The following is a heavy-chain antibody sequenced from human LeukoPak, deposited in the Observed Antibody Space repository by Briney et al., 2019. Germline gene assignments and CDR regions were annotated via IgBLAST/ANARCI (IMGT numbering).Heavy chain of an antibody. CDR3: ATARNDYSGSYYGYFDY. J-gene: IGHJ4*02. V-gene: IGHV4-59*11. D-gene: IGHD1-26*01. CDR1: GGSISSHY. CDR2: IYYSGCT. Sequence: KSSETLSLTCTVSGGSISSHYWSWIRQPPGKGLEWIGYIYYSGCTNYNPSLKSRVTISVDTSKNQFSLKLSSVTAADTAVYYCATARNDYSGSYYGYFDYWGQGTLVTVSS.